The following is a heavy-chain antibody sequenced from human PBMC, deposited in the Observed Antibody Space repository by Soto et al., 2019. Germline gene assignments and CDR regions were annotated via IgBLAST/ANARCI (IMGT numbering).Heavy chain of an antibody. CDR1: GFTFSSYG. V-gene: IGHV3-30*18. D-gene: IGHD1-26*01. CDR3: AKPLSRWELLALFDY. Sequence: PGGSLRLSCAASGFTFSSYGMHWVRQAPGKGLEWVAVISYDGSNKYYADSVKGRFTISRDNSKNTLYLQMNSLRAEDTAVYYCAKPLSRWELLALFDYWGQGTLVTVSS. J-gene: IGHJ4*02. CDR2: ISYDGSNK.